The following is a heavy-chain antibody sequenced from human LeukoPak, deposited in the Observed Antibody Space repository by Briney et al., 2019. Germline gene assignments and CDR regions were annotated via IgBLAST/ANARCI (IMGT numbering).Heavy chain of an antibody. CDR1: GYTLTSYN. Sequence: VSVKVSCKASGYTLTSYNIHWVRQAPGQGLEWMGIINPSGGSTNYAQKFQGRVSMTRDTSTNTVYMELTSLSCEDTAEYYCARGKSSGTSLSTDVWGQGTTVTVSS. V-gene: IGHV1-46*01. CDR2: INPSGGST. D-gene: IGHD1-26*01. CDR3: ARGKSSGTSLSTDV. J-gene: IGHJ6*02.